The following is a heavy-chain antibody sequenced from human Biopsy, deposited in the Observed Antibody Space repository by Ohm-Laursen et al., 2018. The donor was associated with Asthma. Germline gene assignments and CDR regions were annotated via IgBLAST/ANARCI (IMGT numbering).Heavy chain of an antibody. CDR1: GGSINIGDYY. J-gene: IGHJ5*02. CDR3: ARTTYGHDGFDP. V-gene: IGHV4-31*03. CDR2: IYYSGSI. D-gene: IGHD4-17*01. Sequence: SETLSLTCTVPGGSINIGDYYWSWIRQHPVKGLEWIGHIYYSGSIYYNPSLKSRVSISLDTSKNQFSLSLTSVTAADTAVYYCARTTYGHDGFDPWGQGTLVTVSS.